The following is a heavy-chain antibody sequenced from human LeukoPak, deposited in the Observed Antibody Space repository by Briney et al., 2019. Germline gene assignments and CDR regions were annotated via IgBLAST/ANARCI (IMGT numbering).Heavy chain of an antibody. CDR1: GFTFSDYG. CDR3: AKSGGYCTGGKCYANY. Sequence: PGRSLRLSCAASGFTFSDYGMHWFRQAPGKGLEWVTIISYDGNKYYADTVKGRFTISRDNSKNTLYLQMNSLRAEDTAIYYCAKSGGYCTGGKCYANYWGVGTLVTVPS. D-gene: IGHD2-8*02. CDR2: ISYDGNK. J-gene: IGHJ4*02. V-gene: IGHV3-30*18.